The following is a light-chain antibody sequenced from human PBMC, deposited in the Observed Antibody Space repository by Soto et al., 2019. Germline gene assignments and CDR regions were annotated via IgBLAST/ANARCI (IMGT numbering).Light chain of an antibody. CDR3: CSYAGSTTYV. CDR1: SSDVGSYDL. CDR2: DVS. Sequence: QSVXTQPASGSGSPRQSITISCTGTSSDVGSYDLVSWYQQHPGKAPKLIIYDVSKRPSGVSSRFSGSKSGNTASLTISGLQAEDEADYYCCSYAGSTTYVFGTGTKVTVL. J-gene: IGLJ1*01. V-gene: IGLV2-23*02.